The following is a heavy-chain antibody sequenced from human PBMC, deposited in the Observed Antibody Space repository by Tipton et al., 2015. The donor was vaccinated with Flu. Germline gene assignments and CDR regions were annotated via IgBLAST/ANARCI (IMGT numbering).Heavy chain of an antibody. Sequence: GSLRLSCVASGFTFSSYDMHWVRQATGKGLEWVSAINTGGNTFYPDSVKGRFTISRENAKNSLYLQLNSLRVGDTAVYYCARAGNNYYGMDVWGQGTTVTVPS. CDR3: ARAGNNYYGMDV. V-gene: IGHV3-13*01. CDR1: GFTFSSYD. J-gene: IGHJ6*02. CDR2: INTGGNT. D-gene: IGHD1/OR15-1a*01.